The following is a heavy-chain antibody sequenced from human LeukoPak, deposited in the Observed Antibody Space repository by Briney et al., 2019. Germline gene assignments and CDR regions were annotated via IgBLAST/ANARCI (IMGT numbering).Heavy chain of an antibody. CDR1: GVSVSSNSAA. CDR2: TYYRSKWYN. D-gene: IGHD6-19*01. V-gene: IGHV6-1*01. Sequence: SQTLSLTCAISGVSVSSNSAAWTWIRQSPSRGLEWLGRTYYRSKWYNDYAVSVKSRITINPDTSKNQFSLQLNSVTPEDTAVYYCAREQWLVPDYFDYWGQGTLVTVSS. J-gene: IGHJ4*02. CDR3: AREQWLVPDYFDY.